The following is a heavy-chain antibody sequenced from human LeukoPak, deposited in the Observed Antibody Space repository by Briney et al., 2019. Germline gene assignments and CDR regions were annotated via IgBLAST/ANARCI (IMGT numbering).Heavy chain of an antibody. V-gene: IGHV3-23*01. CDR2: ISGSGDST. D-gene: IGHD6-13*01. Sequence: GGSLRLSCETAGFTFSSYVMHWVRQAPGKGLEWVSAISGSGDSTYYGDSVKGRFTISRDNSKNTLYLQMNSLRAEDTAVYYCAKTRPLDSSSWSHGDYWGQGTLVTVSS. CDR3: AKTRPLDSSSWSHGDY. CDR1: GFTFSSYV. J-gene: IGHJ4*02.